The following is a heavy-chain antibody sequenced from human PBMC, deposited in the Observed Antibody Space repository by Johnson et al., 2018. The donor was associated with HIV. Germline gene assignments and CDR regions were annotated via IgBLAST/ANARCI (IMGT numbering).Heavy chain of an antibody. CDR3: AKYDRFAFDA. CDR2: ISYDGSNK. V-gene: IGHV3-30*04. Sequence: VQLVESGGGLVKPGGSLRLSCAASGFTFSSYAMHWVRQAPGKGLEWVAVISYDGSNKYYADSVKGRFTISRDNSKNTLYLQMNSLRAEDTAVYFCAKYDRFAFDAWGQGTMVTVSS. J-gene: IGHJ3*01. D-gene: IGHD3-16*01. CDR1: GFTFSSYA.